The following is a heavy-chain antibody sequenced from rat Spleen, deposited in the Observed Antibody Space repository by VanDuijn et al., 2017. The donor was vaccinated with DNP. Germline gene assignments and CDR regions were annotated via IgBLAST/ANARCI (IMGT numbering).Heavy chain of an antibody. D-gene: IGHD1-9*01. J-gene: IGHJ2*01. CDR2: ISYDVSST. CDR3: ATQQYGYNIY. CDR1: GFTFSDYY. V-gene: IGHV5-7*01. Sequence: EVRLVESGGGLVQPGRSLKLSCAASGFTFSDYYMAWVRQAPEKGLEWVASISYDVSSTYYRDSVKGRFTISRDNAKSTLYLQMDSLRSEDTATYYCATQQYGYNIYWGQGVMVTVSS.